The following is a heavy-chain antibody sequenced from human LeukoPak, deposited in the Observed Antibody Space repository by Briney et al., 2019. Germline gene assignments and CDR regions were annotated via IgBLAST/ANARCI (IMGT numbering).Heavy chain of an antibody. J-gene: IGHJ4*02. D-gene: IGHD2-2*01. V-gene: IGHV3-21*01. CDR2: ISSSSSYI. CDR3: ANHLACHSTTCPPFDY. CDR1: GFTFSSYS. Sequence: GGSLRLSCAASGFTFSSYSMNWVRQAPGKGLEWVSSISSSSSYIYYADSVKGRFTISRDNAKNSLFLQMSSLRAEDTAVYYCANHLACHSTTCPPFDYWGQGTLVTVSS.